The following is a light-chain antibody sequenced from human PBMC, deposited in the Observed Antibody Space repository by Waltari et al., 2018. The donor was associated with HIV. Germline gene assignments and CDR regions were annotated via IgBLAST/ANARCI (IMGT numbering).Light chain of an antibody. V-gene: IGKV1-5*03. CDR3: QQYYSYST. J-gene: IGKJ2*01. Sequence: DMQRTRSPTTRSASGADRVTLTCRASQNINNWLAWYQQEPGKAPKLLIYKASRLESGVPSRFSGSGSGTEFTLTISSLQPDDFAVYYCQQYYSYSTFGQGTKLEIK. CDR1: QNINNW. CDR2: KAS.